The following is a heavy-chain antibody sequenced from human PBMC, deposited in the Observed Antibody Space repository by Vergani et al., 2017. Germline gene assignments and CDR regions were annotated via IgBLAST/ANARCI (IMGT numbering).Heavy chain of an antibody. CDR1: GYTFTSYD. CDR2: MNPNSGNT. J-gene: IGHJ4*02. CDR3: ARWFGGGYDSVDNYFDY. D-gene: IGHD5-12*01. V-gene: IGHV1-8*01. Sequence: QVQLVQSGAEVKKPGASVKVSCKASGYTFTSYDINWVRQATGQGLEWMGWMNPNSGNTGYAQKFQGRVTMTRNTSISTAYMELSSLRSEDTAVYYCARWFGGGYDSVDNYFDYWGQGTLVTVSS.